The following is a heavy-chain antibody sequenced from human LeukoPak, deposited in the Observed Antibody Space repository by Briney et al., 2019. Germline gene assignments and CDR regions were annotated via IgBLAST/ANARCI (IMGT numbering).Heavy chain of an antibody. D-gene: IGHD5-12*01. V-gene: IGHV3-64D*06. CDR3: VRGVKPREVDPIPALYGNWFDP. Sequence: GGSLRLSCSASGFTFSSYAMHWLRQAPGKGLEYVSAISSNGGSTYYADSVKGRFTISRDNSKNTLYLQMSSLSAEDTAVYYCVRGVKPREVDPIPALYGNWFDPWGQGTLVTVSS. CDR1: GFTFSSYA. CDR2: ISSNGGST. J-gene: IGHJ5*02.